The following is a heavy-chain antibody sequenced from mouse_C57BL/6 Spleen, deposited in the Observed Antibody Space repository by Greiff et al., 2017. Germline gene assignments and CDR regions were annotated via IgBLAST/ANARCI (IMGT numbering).Heavy chain of an antibody. CDR1: GYAFSSSW. Sequence: VKVVESGPELVKPGASVKISCKASGYAFSSSWMNWVKQRPGKGLEWIGRIYPGDGDTNYNGNFKGKATLTAAKSSSTAYMQLSSLTSEDSAVYFCARSGYGSSYYFDYWGQGTTLTVSS. V-gene: IGHV1-82*01. D-gene: IGHD1-1*01. CDR2: IYPGDGDT. J-gene: IGHJ2*01. CDR3: ARSGYGSSYYFDY.